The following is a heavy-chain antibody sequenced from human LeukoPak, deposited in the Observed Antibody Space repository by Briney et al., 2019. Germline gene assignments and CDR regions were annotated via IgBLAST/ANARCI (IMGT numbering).Heavy chain of an antibody. V-gene: IGHV4-34*01. CDR1: GGSFSGYY. CDR2: INHSGST. CDR3: ARAFPGTMIVMYYFDY. Sequence: PSETLSLTCAVYGGSFSGYYWSWIRQPPGKGLEWIGEINHSGSTNYNPSLKSRVTISVDTSKNQFSLKLSSVTAADTAVYYCARAFPGTMIVMYYFDYWGQGTLVTVSS. D-gene: IGHD3-22*01. J-gene: IGHJ4*02.